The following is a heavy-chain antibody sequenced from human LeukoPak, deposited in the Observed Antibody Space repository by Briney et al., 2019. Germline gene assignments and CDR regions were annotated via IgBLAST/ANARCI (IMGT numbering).Heavy chain of an antibody. CDR3: ARGHLSTTHDLWY. J-gene: IGHJ4*02. CDR1: GYTFTSYD. V-gene: IGHV1-8*03. D-gene: IGHD3/OR15-3a*01. Sequence: ASVRVSCKASGYTFTSYDINWVRQATGQGLEWMGWMNPNSGNTGYAQKFQGRVTITRNTSISTAYMELSSLRSEDTAVYYCARGHLSTTHDLWYWGQGTLVTVSS. CDR2: MNPNSGNT.